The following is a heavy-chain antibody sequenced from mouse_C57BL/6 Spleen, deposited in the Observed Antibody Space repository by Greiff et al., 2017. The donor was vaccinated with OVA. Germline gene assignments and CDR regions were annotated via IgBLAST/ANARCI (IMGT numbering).Heavy chain of an antibody. D-gene: IGHD4-1*01. V-gene: IGHV2-2*01. CDR3: SRMGLRYYFDD. CDR1: GFSLTSYG. Sequence: VKLMESGPGLVQPSQSLSITCTVSGFSLTSYGVHWVRQSPGKGLEWLGVIWSGGSTDYNAAFIYRLSISKDNSKSQIFFKMNSRQADDKATDYYSRMGLRYYFDDWGQGTTLTVSS. CDR2: IWSGGST. J-gene: IGHJ2*01.